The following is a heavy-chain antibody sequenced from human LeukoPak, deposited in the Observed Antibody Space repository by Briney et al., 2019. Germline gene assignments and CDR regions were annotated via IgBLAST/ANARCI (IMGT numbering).Heavy chain of an antibody. CDR1: GGSISSSSYY. V-gene: IGHV4-39*01. J-gene: IGHJ5*02. D-gene: IGHD6-19*01. Sequence: SETLSLTCTVSGGSISSSSYYWGWIRQPPGKGLEWIGSIYYSGSTYYNPSLKSRVTISVDTSKNQFSLRLSSVTAADTAVYYCARHQEGRAVARGFDPWGQGTLVTVSS. CDR3: ARHQEGRAVARGFDP. CDR2: IYYSGST.